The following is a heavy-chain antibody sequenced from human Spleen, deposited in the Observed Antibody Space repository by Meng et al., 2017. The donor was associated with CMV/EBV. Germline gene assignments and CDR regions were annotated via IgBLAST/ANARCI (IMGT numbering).Heavy chain of an antibody. D-gene: IGHD1-26*01. Sequence: GGSLRLFCAASGFTFSSYAMSWVRQAPGKGLEWVSAISGSGGSTYYADSVKGRFTISRDNSKNTLYLQMNSLRAEDTAVYYCAKEGGGSYGPSEGCFDYWGQGTLVTVSS. CDR2: ISGSGGST. J-gene: IGHJ4*02. CDR1: GFTFSSYA. V-gene: IGHV3-23*01. CDR3: AKEGGGSYGPSEGCFDY.